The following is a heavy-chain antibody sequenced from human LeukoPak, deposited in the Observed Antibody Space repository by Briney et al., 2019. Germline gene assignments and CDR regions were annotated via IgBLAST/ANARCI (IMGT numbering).Heavy chain of an antibody. V-gene: IGHV3-66*02. D-gene: IGHD5-24*01. Sequence: GGSLRLSCAASGFSVSNHYMAWVRQAPGRRLEWVSFVWADGRTFYTDSVRGRFTVSRDQFKNTLYLQMSSLRPDDTALSYCARDGAGIESWVELDPWGQGTQVTVSA. CDR2: VWADGRT. CDR1: GFSVSNHY. J-gene: IGHJ5*02. CDR3: ARDGAGIESWVELDP.